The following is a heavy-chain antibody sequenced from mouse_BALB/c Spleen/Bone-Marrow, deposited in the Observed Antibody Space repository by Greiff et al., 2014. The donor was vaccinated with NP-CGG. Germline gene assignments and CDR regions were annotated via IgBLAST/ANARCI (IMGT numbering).Heavy chain of an antibody. CDR3: ASYYYGSSYAMDY. Sequence: EVQLQQSGPSLVKPSQTLSLSCPVTGDSITSGYWNWIRKFPGNKLEYMGYISYSGSTYYNPSLQSRITITRDTSNNQYYLQLNSVTTEDTATYYCASYYYGSSYAMDYWGQGTSVTVSS. J-gene: IGHJ4*01. V-gene: IGHV3-8*02. CDR2: ISYSGST. CDR1: GDSITSGY. D-gene: IGHD1-1*01.